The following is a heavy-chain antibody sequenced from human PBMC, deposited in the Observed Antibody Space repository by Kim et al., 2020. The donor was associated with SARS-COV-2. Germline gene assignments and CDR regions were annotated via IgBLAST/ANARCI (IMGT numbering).Heavy chain of an antibody. V-gene: IGHV4-59*01. Sequence: SETLSLTCTVSGGSISSYYWSWIRQPPGKGLEWIGYIYYSGSTNYNPSLKSRVTISVDTSKNQFSLKLSSVTAADTAVYYCARAWDYGDYDFDLWGRGTLVTVSS. CDR3: ARAWDYGDYDFDL. CDR2: IYYSGST. D-gene: IGHD4-17*01. J-gene: IGHJ2*01. CDR1: GGSISSYY.